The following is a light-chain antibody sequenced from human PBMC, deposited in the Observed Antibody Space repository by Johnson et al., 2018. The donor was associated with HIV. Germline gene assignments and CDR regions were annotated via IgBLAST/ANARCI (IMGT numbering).Light chain of an antibody. V-gene: IGLV1-51*02. CDR2: ENN. CDR3: GRWDNSLSAGGV. Sequence: QSVLTQPPSVSAAPGQKVTISCSGSSSNIGNNYVSWYQHLPGTAPKLLIYENNKRPSGIPARFSGSKSGTSATLGINGLQTGDEADYYCGRWDNSLSAGGVFGTGTKVTVL. J-gene: IGLJ1*01. CDR1: SSNIGNNY.